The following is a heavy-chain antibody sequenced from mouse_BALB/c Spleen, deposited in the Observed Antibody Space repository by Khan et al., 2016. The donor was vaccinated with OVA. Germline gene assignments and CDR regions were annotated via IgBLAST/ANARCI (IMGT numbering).Heavy chain of an antibody. D-gene: IGHD4-1*01. CDR1: GFTFSSFG. CDR3: ASHLTGSFAY. J-gene: IGHJ3*01. V-gene: IGHV5-6*01. CDR2: ISSGGDYT. Sequence: EVKLVESGGDLVKPGGSLKLSCAASGFTFSSFGMSWVRQTPDKRLEWVATISSGGDYTYYPDSVKGRFTISRDNAKNTLYLQMSSLKSEDTAMYYWASHLTGSFAYWGQGTLVTVSA.